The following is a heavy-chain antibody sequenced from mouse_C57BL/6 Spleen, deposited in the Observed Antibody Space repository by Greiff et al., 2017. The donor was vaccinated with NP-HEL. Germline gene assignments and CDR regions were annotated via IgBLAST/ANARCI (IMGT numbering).Heavy chain of an antibody. J-gene: IGHJ4*01. CDR2: IWSGGST. V-gene: IGHV2-2*01. CDR1: GFSLTSYG. Sequence: VQLQQSGPGLVQPSQSLSITCTVSGFSLTSYGVHWVRQSPGKGLEWLGVIWSGGSTDYNAAFISRLSISKDNSKSQVFFKMHSLQADDTAIYYCARNGGGSSLYAMDYWGQGTSVTVSS. D-gene: IGHD1-1*01. CDR3: ARNGGGSSLYAMDY.